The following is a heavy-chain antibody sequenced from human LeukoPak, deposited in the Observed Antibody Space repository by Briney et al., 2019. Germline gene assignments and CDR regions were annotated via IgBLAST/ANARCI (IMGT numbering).Heavy chain of an antibody. CDR1: GFTFSSYA. CDR2: ISYDGSNK. CDR3: ARDLGQVNYGMDV. D-gene: IGHD2-21*01. J-gene: IGHJ6*02. Sequence: GGSLRLSCAASGFTFSSYAMHWVRQAPGKGLEWVAVISYDGSNKYYADSVKGRFTISRDNSKNTLYLQMNSLRAEDTAVYYCARDLGQVNYGMDVWGQGTTVTVSS. V-gene: IGHV3-30-3*01.